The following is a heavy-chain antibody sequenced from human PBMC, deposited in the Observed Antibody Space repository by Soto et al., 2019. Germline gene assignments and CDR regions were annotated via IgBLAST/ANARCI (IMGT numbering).Heavy chain of an antibody. CDR3: ARAAAVAVAGTHYYYSMDI. D-gene: IGHD6-19*01. J-gene: IGHJ6*02. Sequence: VASVKVSCKASGYPLNTYGISWVRQAPGQGLEWMGWISAYNGNTDYAQKLQGRVTVTTDTSTSTAYMELRSLRSDDTAVYYCARAAAVAVAGTHYYYSMDIWGQGTTVTVSS. V-gene: IGHV1-18*01. CDR2: ISAYNGNT. CDR1: GYPLNTYG.